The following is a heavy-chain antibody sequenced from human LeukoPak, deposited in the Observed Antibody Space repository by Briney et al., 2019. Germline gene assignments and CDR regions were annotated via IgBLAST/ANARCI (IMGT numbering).Heavy chain of an antibody. CDR2: ISGSGGST. CDR3: ARDPNGDYIGTFDM. J-gene: IGHJ3*02. D-gene: IGHD4-17*01. V-gene: IGHV3-23*01. CDR1: EFTFSSYG. Sequence: GGSLRLSCPASEFTFSSYGMSWVRQAPGKGLEWVSSISGSGGSTQYADSVQGRFAISRDNSKNTLYLQMNSLRVEDTAVYFCARDPNGDYIGTFDMWGRGTVVSVSS.